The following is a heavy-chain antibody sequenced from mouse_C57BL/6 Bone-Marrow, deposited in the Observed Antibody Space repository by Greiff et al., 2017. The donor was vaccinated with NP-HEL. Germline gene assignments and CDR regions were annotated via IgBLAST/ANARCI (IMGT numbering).Heavy chain of an antibody. CDR2: ILPGSGST. CDR1: GYTFTGYW. Sequence: VQLQQSGAELMKPGASVKLSCKATGYTFTGYWIEWVKQRPGHGLEWIGEILPGSGSTNYIEKFKGKATFTADTSSNTAYMQLSSLTTEDSAIYYCARGGTTYYFDYWGQGTTLTVSS. D-gene: IGHD2-14*01. J-gene: IGHJ2*01. V-gene: IGHV1-9*01. CDR3: ARGGTTYYFDY.